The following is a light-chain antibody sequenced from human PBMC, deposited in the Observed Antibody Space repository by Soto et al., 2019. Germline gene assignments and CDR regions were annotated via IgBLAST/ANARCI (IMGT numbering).Light chain of an antibody. CDR2: DVS. Sequence: QSALTQPDSVSGSPGQAITISSTGTSSDVGGYKYVSWYQQHPGKAPKLMIYDVSNRPSGVSNRFSGSKSGNTASLTISGLQAEHEADYHCSSYTSSSRWVFGGGTKLTVL. V-gene: IGLV2-14*01. J-gene: IGLJ3*02. CDR1: SSDVGGYKY. CDR3: SSYTSSSRWV.